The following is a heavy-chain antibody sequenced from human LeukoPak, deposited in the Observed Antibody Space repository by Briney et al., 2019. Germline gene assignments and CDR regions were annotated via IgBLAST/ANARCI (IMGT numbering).Heavy chain of an antibody. V-gene: IGHV4-30-4*08. Sequence: SETLSLTCTVSGGSISSGDYYWSWIRQPPGKGLEWIGYIYCSGSTYYNPSLKSRVTISADTSKNQFSLKLSSVTAADTAVYYCARDGITIFGVAPPGAFDIWGQGTMVTASS. J-gene: IGHJ3*02. CDR3: ARDGITIFGVAPPGAFDI. CDR2: IYCSGST. D-gene: IGHD3-3*01. CDR1: GGSISSGDYY.